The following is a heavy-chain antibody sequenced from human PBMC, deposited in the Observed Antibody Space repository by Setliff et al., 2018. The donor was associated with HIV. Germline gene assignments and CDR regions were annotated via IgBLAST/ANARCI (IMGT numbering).Heavy chain of an antibody. CDR2: IYYSGST. Sequence: SETLSLTCIVSGGSISTTSYYWGWIRQPPGKGLEWIGSIYYSGSTYYNPSLKSRVTISVDTSKNQFSLKLSSVTVADTAVYYCARLTLYSSSWYGTRDYFDYWGQGTLVTVSA. CDR1: GGSISTTSYY. V-gene: IGHV4-39*01. D-gene: IGHD6-13*01. CDR3: ARLTLYSSSWYGTRDYFDY. J-gene: IGHJ4*02.